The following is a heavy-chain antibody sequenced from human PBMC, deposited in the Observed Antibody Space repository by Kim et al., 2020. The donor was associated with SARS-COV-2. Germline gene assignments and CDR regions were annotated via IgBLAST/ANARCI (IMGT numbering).Heavy chain of an antibody. J-gene: IGHJ4*02. D-gene: IGHD3-22*01. CDR3: ARDDSSGYYGRDY. V-gene: IGHV1-69*04. Sequence: YAQKCQGRVTITADKSTSTAYMELSSLRSEDTAVYYCARDDSSGYYGRDYWGQGTLVTVSS.